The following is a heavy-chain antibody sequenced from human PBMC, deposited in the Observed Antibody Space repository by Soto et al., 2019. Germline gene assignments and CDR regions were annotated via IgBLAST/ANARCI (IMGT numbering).Heavy chain of an antibody. D-gene: IGHD3-22*01. CDR2: ISAYNGNT. CDR1: GYTFTSYG. CDR3: ARSFSYYYDSSGYYYP. Sequence: ASVRVSCKASGYTFTSYGISWVRQAPGQGLEWMGWISAYNGNTNYAQKLQGRVTMTTDTSTSTAYMELRSLRSDDTAVYYCARSFSYYYDSSGYYYPWGQGTLVTVSS. J-gene: IGHJ5*02. V-gene: IGHV1-18*04.